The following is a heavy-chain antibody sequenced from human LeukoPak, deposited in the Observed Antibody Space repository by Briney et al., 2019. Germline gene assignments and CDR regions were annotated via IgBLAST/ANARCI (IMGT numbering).Heavy chain of an antibody. D-gene: IGHD3-10*01. J-gene: IGHJ4*02. CDR3: ARHAGRTMVRGVLGY. Sequence: SETLSLTCTVSGGSISSSSYYWGWIRQPPGKGLEWIGSIYYSGSTYYNPSLKSRVTISVDTSKNQFSLKLSSVTAADTAVYYCARHAGRTMVRGVLGYWGPGTLVTVSS. V-gene: IGHV4-39*07. CDR1: GGSISSSSYY. CDR2: IYYSGST.